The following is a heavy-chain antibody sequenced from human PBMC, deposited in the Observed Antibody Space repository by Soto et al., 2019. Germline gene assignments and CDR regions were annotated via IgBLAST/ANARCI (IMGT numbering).Heavy chain of an antibody. CDR2: INPGSDYI. J-gene: IGHJ4*02. Sequence: EVQLVESGGGLVKPGGSLRLSCAASGFTFTRYSMNWVRQAPGKGLEWLSSINPGSDYIYYADSVRGRFTISRDNAKNSLYLQMNSLRAEDTAVYYCARDSDGARPIDYWGQGTLVTVSS. CDR3: ARDSDGARPIDY. D-gene: IGHD3-10*01. V-gene: IGHV3-21*01. CDR1: GFTFTRYS.